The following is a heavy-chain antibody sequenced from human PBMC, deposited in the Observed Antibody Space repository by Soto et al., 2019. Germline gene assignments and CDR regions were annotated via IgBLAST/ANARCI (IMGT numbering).Heavy chain of an antibody. CDR1: GDSVTSGSYY. V-gene: IGHV4-61*03. J-gene: IGHJ6*02. D-gene: IGHD1-26*01. Sequence: QVQLQESAPGLVKPSETLSLTCIVSGDSVTSGSYYWTWLRQPPGKGLEWIGYISYTGRTKYNPSLQSRVTISVDTSKNDFSLNLSSVTAADTAVYFCARVGSSCHSGGCYYYYGLGVWGQGTTVAISS. CDR2: ISYTGRT. CDR3: ARVGSSCHSGGCYYYYGLGV.